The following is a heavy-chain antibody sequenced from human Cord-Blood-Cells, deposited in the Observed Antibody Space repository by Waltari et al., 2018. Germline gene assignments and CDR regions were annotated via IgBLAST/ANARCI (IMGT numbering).Heavy chain of an antibody. Sequence: QITLKESGPTLVKPTQTLTLTCTFSGFSLSTSGVGVGWIRQPPGKALAWLALIYWDDDKRYSPSLKSRLTITKDTSKTLVVLTMTNMDPVDTATYYCAHQGMTTVTLGSFDIWGQGTMVTVSS. CDR1: GFSLSTSGVG. V-gene: IGHV2-5*02. D-gene: IGHD4-17*01. CDR2: IYWDDDK. CDR3: AHQGMTTVTLGSFDI. J-gene: IGHJ3*02.